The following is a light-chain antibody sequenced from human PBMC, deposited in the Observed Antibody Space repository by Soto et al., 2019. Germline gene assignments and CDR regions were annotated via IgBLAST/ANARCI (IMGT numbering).Light chain of an antibody. CDR3: MQSTQLPPT. CDR1: QSLLHSNGKTY. Sequence: DIVVAQTPLSLSVTPGQPASISCKSSQSLLHSNGKTYFYWYMQKAGQPPQLLIYEVSNRLSGVPDRISGSGSGTDFTLKISRVEAQDVGVYYCMQSTQLPPTFGQGTKLEIK. CDR2: EVS. V-gene: IGKV2D-29*01. J-gene: IGKJ2*01.